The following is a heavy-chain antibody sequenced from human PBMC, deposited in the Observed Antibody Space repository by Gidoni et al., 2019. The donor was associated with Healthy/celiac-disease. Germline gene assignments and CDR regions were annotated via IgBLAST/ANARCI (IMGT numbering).Heavy chain of an antibody. CDR2: IIPILVIA. CDR1: GGTFSSYA. V-gene: IGHV1-69*04. J-gene: IGHJ4*02. CDR3: AREPLGSYCFDY. Sequence: QVQLVQSGAEGKKPGSSVKVSCKASGGTFSSYATSWVRQAPGQGLEWMGRIIPILVIANSAQKFPGSVTLTADHSPSTAYMELRSLISEDTAVYYCAREPLGSYCFDYWGQGTLVTVSS. D-gene: IGHD1-26*01.